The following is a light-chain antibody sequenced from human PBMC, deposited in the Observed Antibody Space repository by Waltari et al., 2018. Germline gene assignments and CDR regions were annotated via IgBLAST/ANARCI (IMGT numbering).Light chain of an antibody. CDR3: QQYYFSPPT. V-gene: IGKV4-1*01. CDR2: WAS. Sequence: DIVMTHSPDSLSLSVGERATIDSKSSHNVLYSANNKNYLAWYQQKPGQPPKLLIYWASTRESGVPDRFSGSGSGTDFTLTISSLQAEDVAVYYCQQYYFSPPTFGPGTKVDFK. J-gene: IGKJ3*01. CDR1: HNVLYSANNKNY.